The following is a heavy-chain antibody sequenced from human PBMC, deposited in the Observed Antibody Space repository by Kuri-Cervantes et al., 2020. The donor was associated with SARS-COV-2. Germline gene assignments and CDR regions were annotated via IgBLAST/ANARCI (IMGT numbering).Heavy chain of an antibody. D-gene: IGHD6-19*01. V-gene: IGHV4-34*01. CDR2: VTQYGST. Sequence: SETLSLTCSVYGGSFSGSYWSWVRQSPEKGLEWIGEVTQYGSTSHNPSLGSRVTISRDTSKNQFSLKLSSVTAADTAVYYCARDNGVGVAGADNAFDIWGQGTMVTVSS. J-gene: IGHJ3*02. CDR1: GGSFSGSY. CDR3: ARDNGVGVAGADNAFDI.